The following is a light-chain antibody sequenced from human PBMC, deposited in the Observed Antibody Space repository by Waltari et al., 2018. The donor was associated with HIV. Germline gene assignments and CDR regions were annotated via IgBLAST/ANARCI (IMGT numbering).Light chain of an antibody. CDR1: QSVSSN. Sequence: EVVMTQSPATLALSPGERATLSCRASQSVSSNLAWYQQKPGQAPRLLIYGASTRATGIPAMFSGSWSGTVFTLTISSLQSEDFAVYSCQHYNDWPFTFGPGTKVDMK. J-gene: IGKJ3*01. V-gene: IGKV3-15*01. CDR3: QHYNDWPFT. CDR2: GAS.